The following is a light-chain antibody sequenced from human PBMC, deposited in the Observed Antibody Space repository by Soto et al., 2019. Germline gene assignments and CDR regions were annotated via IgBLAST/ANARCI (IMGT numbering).Light chain of an antibody. V-gene: IGKV3-20*01. Sequence: EVVFTQSPGTLSLSPGERATLSCRASQSISTNYLAWYQQKPGQAPRLLIYAASSRLTGIPDRFSGSGSGTDFTLTISRLEPEDFAVYYCQQYGRTFGQGTRLEIK. CDR1: QSISTNY. CDR3: QQYGRT. CDR2: AAS. J-gene: IGKJ5*01.